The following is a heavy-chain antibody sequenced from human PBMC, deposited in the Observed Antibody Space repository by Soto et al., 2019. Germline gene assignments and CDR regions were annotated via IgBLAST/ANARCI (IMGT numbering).Heavy chain of an antibody. CDR1: GFTFSSYA. CDR2: ISGSGGST. V-gene: IGHV3-23*01. J-gene: IGHJ4*02. D-gene: IGHD3-3*01. Sequence: GGSLRLSCAASGFTFSSYAMSWVRQAPGKGLEWVSAISGSGGSTYYADSVKGRFTISRDNSKNTLYLQMNSLRAEDTAVYYCAKEYDFWSGSHYYFDYWGQGTLVTVSS. CDR3: AKEYDFWSGSHYYFDY.